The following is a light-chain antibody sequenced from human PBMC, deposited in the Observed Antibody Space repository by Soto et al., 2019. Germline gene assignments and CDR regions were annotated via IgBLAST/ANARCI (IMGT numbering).Light chain of an antibody. CDR2: AAS. V-gene: IGKV1-17*01. CDR1: QGIRND. J-gene: IGKJ5*01. Sequence: DIPITLSTASLSASVGDRVTITCRASQGIRNDLGWYQQKPGKAPKRLIYAASSLQSGVPSRFSGSGSGTEFTLTIISLQPEDCATYYSLRQKSYLPPFDQGGRLEI. CDR3: LRQKSYLPP.